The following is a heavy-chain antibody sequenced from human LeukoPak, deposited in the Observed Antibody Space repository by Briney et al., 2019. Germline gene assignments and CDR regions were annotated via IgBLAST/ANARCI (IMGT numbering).Heavy chain of an antibody. CDR1: GYTFTNYG. D-gene: IGHD6-19*01. J-gene: IGHJ5*02. CDR3: ARDVGITVADSFDP. V-gene: IGHV1-18*01. Sequence: GASVKVSCKASGYTFTNYGISWVRQAPGQGLEWMGWISINRGNTNYAQKFQGRVSMTTDTSTSTAYMELRGLRSDDTAMYYCARDVGITVADSFDPWGQGTLVTVSS. CDR2: ISINRGNT.